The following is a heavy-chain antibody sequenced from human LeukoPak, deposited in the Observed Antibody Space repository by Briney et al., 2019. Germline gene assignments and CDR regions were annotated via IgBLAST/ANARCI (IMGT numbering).Heavy chain of an antibody. D-gene: IGHD3-10*01. Sequence: GGSLTLSCAASGFTFSSHAMSWARQAPGKGLEWVSAISGSGGGKYYAHSVKGRFNISRDNSKNTLYLQMNSLRAEDTAVYYCAKSTMVRGPTPLDPWGQGTLVTVSS. CDR2: ISGSGGGK. J-gene: IGHJ5*02. CDR3: AKSTMVRGPTPLDP. CDR1: GFTFSSHA. V-gene: IGHV3-23*01.